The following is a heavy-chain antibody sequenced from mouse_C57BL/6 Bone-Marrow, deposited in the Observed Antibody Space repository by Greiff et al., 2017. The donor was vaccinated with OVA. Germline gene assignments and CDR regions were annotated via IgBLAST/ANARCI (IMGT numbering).Heavy chain of an antibody. CDR2: IRNKANGYTT. J-gene: IGHJ4*01. CDR3: ARYGMDY. CDR1: GFTFTAYY. Sequence: EVHLVESGGGLVQPGGSLSLSCAASGFTFTAYYMSWVRQPPGKALEWLGFIRNKANGYTTDYSASVKGRFTISRDNSQRILFLNMNALRAEDNATDYCARYGMDYWGQGTSVTVSS. V-gene: IGHV7-3*01.